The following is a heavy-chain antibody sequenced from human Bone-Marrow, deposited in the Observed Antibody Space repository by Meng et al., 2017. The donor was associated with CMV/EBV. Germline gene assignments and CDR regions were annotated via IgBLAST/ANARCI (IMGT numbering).Heavy chain of an antibody. CDR2: IYDSGST. Sequence: SPTPSLTCTVSGDSISSGGYYWTWIRQHPGKGLEWIGYIYDSGSTYYNPSLQSRFTISLDTSKNQFSLKLSSVTAADTAVYYCASPNYWGQGTLVTVSS. CDR1: GDSISSGGYY. V-gene: IGHV4-31*03. CDR3: ASPNY. J-gene: IGHJ4*02.